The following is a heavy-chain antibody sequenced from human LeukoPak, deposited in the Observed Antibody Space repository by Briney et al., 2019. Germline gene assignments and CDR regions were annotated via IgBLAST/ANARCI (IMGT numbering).Heavy chain of an antibody. Sequence: GRSLRLSCAASGFSFSSYAMHWFRQAPGKGLEWMALISYDASIIYYADSVRGRFTISRDNSKDTLYLQMNSLRAEDTAVYYCARDLLVGATIYAFDIWGQGTMVTVSS. J-gene: IGHJ3*02. D-gene: IGHD1-26*01. CDR3: ARDLLVGATIYAFDI. CDR2: ISYDASII. V-gene: IGHV3-30*04. CDR1: GFSFSSYA.